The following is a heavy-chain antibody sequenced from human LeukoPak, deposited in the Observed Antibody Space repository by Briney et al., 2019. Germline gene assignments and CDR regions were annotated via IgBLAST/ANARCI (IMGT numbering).Heavy chain of an antibody. V-gene: IGHV3-15*01. CDR3: TTLPLVLGGYYGMDV. Sequence: GGSLRLSCAASGFTFSNAWMSWVRQAPGKGLEWVGRIRSTTDGGTTDYAAPVKGRFTVSRDDSINTLYLELNSLKTEDTAVYYCTTLPLVLGGYYGMDVWGQGTTVTVSS. J-gene: IGHJ6*02. CDR1: GFTFSNAW. CDR2: IRSTTDGGTT. D-gene: IGHD3-16*01.